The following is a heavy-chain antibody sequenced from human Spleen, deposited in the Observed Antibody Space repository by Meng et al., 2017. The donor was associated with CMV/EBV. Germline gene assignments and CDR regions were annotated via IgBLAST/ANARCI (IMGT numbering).Heavy chain of an antibody. CDR1: GYTFTSYG. Sequence: SGYTFTSYGISWVRQAPGQGLEWMGWISAYNGNTNYAQKLQGRVTMTTDTSTSTAYMELRSLRSDDTAVYYCARMIRRYDNSGAFDPWGQGTLVTVSS. J-gene: IGHJ5*02. D-gene: IGHD3-22*01. V-gene: IGHV1-18*01. CDR3: ARMIRRYDNSGAFDP. CDR2: ISAYNGNT.